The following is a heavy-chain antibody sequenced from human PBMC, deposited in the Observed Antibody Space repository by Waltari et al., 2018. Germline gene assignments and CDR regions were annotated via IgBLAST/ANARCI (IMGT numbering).Heavy chain of an antibody. V-gene: IGHV3-30*18. CDR1: GFTFSSYG. Sequence: QVQLVESGGGVVQPGRSLRLSCAASGFTFSSYGMHWVRQAPGKGLWLVAFISYDGSNKYYADSVNGRFTISRDNSKNTLYLQMNSLRAEDTAVYYCSKDPRMALDYYYYMDVWGKGTTVTVSS. CDR2: ISYDGSNK. D-gene: IGHD2-8*01. J-gene: IGHJ6*03. CDR3: SKDPRMALDYYYYMDV.